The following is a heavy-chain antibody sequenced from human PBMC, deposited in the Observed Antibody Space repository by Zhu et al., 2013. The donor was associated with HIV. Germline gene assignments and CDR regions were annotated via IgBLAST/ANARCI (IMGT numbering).Heavy chain of an antibody. CDR1: GFTVSSNY. J-gene: IGHJ4*02. Sequence: EVQLVETGGGLIQPGGSLRLSCAASGFTVSSNYMSWVRQAPGKGLEWVSVIYSGGSTYYADSVKGRFTISRDNSKNTLYLQMNSLRAEDTAVYYCAKGVAPSGKTPFDSWGQGTLVTGLL. CDR3: AKGVAPSGKTPFDS. D-gene: IGHD2-15*01. V-gene: IGHV3-53*02. CDR2: IYSGGST.